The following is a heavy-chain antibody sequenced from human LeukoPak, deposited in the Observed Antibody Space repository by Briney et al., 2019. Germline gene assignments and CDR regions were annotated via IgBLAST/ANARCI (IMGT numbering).Heavy chain of an antibody. D-gene: IGHD6-13*01. J-gene: IGHJ3*02. V-gene: IGHV5-51*01. CDR3: ARHDGSSWVGGAFDI. CDR2: IYPGDSDT. Sequence: GESLKISCKGSGYSFTSYWIGWVRQMPGKGLEWMGIIYPGDSDTRYSPSFQGQVTISADKSISTAYLQWSSLKASDTAMYYCARHDGSSWVGGAFDIWGQGTMVTVSS. CDR1: GYSFTSYW.